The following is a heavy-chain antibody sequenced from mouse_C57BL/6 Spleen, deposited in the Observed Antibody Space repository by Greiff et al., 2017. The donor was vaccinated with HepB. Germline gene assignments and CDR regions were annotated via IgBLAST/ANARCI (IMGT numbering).Heavy chain of an antibody. CDR3: ARDPDYYGSSSFDY. CDR1: GFTFSSYA. CDR2: ISDGGSYT. Sequence: EVKLMESGGGLVKPGGSLKLSCAASGFTFSSYAMSWVRQTPEKRLEWVATISDGGSYTYYPDNVKGRFTISRDNAKNNLYLQMSHLKSEDTAMYYCARDPDYYGSSSFDYWGQGTTLTVSS. V-gene: IGHV5-4*01. D-gene: IGHD1-1*01. J-gene: IGHJ2*01.